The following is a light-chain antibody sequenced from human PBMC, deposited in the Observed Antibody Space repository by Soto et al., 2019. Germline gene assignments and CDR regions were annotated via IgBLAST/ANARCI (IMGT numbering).Light chain of an antibody. CDR3: SAYALSSSVI. CDR2: EVS. CDR1: SSDIGSYNR. V-gene: IGLV2-18*02. J-gene: IGLJ2*01. Sequence: QSVLTQPPSVSGSPGQSVTISCTGTSSDIGSYNRVSWYQQPPGTVPKLIIYEVSSRPSWVPDRFSGSKSGNTASLTISGLQAEDEDDYYCSAYALSSSVIFGGGTKLPVL.